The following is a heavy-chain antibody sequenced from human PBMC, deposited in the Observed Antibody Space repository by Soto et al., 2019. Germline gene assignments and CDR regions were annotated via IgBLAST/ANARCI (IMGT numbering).Heavy chain of an antibody. J-gene: IGHJ2*01. D-gene: IGHD6-13*01. CDR1: GGSVSTGVHY. CDR3: ARGYYTSWYWFDR. V-gene: IGHV4-61*08. Sequence: QVQLQESGPGLVKPSETLSLTCTVSVSGGSVSTGVHYWSWIRQPPGKGLEWIGYIYYSGSTNYNPSLKSRVTISVDTSKNQFSLKLTSVTAADTSVYYCARGYYTSWYWFDRWGRGTLVTVSS. CDR2: IYYSGST.